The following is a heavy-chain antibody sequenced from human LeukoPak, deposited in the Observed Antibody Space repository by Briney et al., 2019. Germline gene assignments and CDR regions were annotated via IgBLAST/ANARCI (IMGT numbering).Heavy chain of an antibody. D-gene: IGHD2-2*01. CDR3: SRDSRVSGDY. CDR1: GYTFTGYY. J-gene: IGHJ4*02. V-gene: IGHV1-2*02. CDR2: INPNSGGT. Sequence: ASVKVSCKASGYTFTGYYMHWVRQAPGQGLEWMGWINPNSGGTNYAQEFPGRVTMTRDTSISTAYMELSRLRSDGASVYYCSRDSRVSGDYWGQGTLVTVSS.